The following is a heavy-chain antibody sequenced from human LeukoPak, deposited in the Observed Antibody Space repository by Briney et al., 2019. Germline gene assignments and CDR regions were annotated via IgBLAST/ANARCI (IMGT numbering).Heavy chain of an antibody. Sequence: ASVKVSCKASGYTFTSCGISWVRQAPGHGLEWMGWISAYNGNTNYAQKLQGRVTMTTDTSTSTAYMELRSLGSDDTAVYYCARDLNRYFDWLLHLDYWGQGTLVTVSS. D-gene: IGHD3-9*01. J-gene: IGHJ4*02. CDR2: ISAYNGNT. CDR1: GYTFTSCG. V-gene: IGHV1-18*04. CDR3: ARDLNRYFDWLLHLDY.